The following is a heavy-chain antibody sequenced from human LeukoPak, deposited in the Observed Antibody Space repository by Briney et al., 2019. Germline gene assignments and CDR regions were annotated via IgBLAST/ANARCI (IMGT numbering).Heavy chain of an antibody. CDR1: GGSINSGGYS. CDR2: IYHSGST. CDR3: ARSIGLVKYAFDI. Sequence: PSQTLSLTCAVSGGSINSGGYSWSWIRQPPGKGLEWIGHIYHSGSTCYNPSLKSRVTISVDRSKNQFSLKLSSVTAADTAVYYCARSIGLVKYAFDIWGQGTMVTVSS. J-gene: IGHJ3*02. D-gene: IGHD2-21*01. V-gene: IGHV4-30-2*01.